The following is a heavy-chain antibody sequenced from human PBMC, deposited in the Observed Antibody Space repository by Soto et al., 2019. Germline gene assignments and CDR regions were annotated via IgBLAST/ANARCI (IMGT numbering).Heavy chain of an antibody. D-gene: IGHD3-3*01. J-gene: IGHJ5*02. CDR3: ANGRFLEWLLPDNWFDP. Sequence: EVQLLESGGSLVQPGGSLRLSCAASGFTFSDYAMNWVRQSPGKGLEWVSAISGSGGSTYYADSVKGRFTISRDNSKNTLHLQMNSLRAEDTAVDYCANGRFLEWLLPDNWFDPWGQGNLGTVSS. CDR1: GFTFSDYA. CDR2: ISGSGGST. V-gene: IGHV3-23*01.